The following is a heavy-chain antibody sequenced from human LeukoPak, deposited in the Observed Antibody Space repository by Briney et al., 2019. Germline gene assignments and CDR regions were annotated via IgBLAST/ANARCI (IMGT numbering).Heavy chain of an antibody. CDR1: GYTFTSYK. CDR3: ARVMVRGVPYNWFDP. Sequence: ASVKVSCKASGYTFTSYKMHWVRQTPGQGLQWMGIINPSGGSTSYAQKFLGRVTMTRDTSTSTVYMELSSLRSEDTAVYYCARVMVRGVPYNWFDPWGQGTLVTVSS. CDR2: INPSGGST. J-gene: IGHJ5*02. D-gene: IGHD3-10*01. V-gene: IGHV1-46*01.